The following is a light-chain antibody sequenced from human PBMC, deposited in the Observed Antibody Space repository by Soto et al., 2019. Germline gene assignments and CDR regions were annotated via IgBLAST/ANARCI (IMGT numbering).Light chain of an antibody. CDR3: QQYGSSSYT. J-gene: IGKJ2*01. CDR2: GAS. CDR1: QSVSTNY. V-gene: IGKV3-20*01. Sequence: EMALTQSPGTLSLSPGERATLSCRASQSVSTNYLAWYQQKPGQSPRLLIYGASSRATGIPDRFSGSGSGTDFTLTISRLEPEDFAVYYCQQYGSSSYTFGQGTKLEIK.